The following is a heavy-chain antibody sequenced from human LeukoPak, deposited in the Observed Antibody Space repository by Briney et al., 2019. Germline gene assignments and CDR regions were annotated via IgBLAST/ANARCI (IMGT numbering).Heavy chain of an antibody. J-gene: IGHJ3*02. V-gene: IGHV3-7*02. Sequence: GGSLRLSCGASGFTFSSHWMSWGRQAPGKGLEWVANMNQDGSEKYYVDSVKGRFTISRDNAKNSLYLQMNSLRAEDTAVYYCATRYDILTGYYNDAFDIWGQGTMVTVSS. D-gene: IGHD3-9*01. CDR3: ATRYDILTGYYNDAFDI. CDR2: MNQDGSEK. CDR1: GFTFSSHW.